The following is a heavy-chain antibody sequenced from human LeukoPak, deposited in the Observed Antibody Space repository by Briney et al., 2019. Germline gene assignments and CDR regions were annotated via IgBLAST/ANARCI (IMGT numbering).Heavy chain of an antibody. Sequence: GGSLRLSCAASGFTFSSYAMTWVRQAPGKGLEWVSGISWNSNNIVYADSVKGRFTISRDNAKNSLYLQMNSLRAEDTALYYCAKDMDDILTGDFDYWGQGGLVIVSS. CDR2: ISWNSNNI. V-gene: IGHV3-9*01. J-gene: IGHJ4*02. CDR3: AKDMDDILTGDFDY. CDR1: GFTFSSYA. D-gene: IGHD3-9*01.